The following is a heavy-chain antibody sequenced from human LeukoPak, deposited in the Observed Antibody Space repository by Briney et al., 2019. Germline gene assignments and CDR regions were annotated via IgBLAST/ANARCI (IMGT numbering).Heavy chain of an antibody. V-gene: IGHV3-53*01. CDR3: ARSSPLKNGMDV. J-gene: IGHJ6*02. Sequence: GGSLRLSCAASGFTVSSNYMSWVRQAPGKGLEWVSVIYSGGSTYYADSVKGRFTISRDNAKNSLYLQMNSLRAEDTAVYYCARSSPLKNGMDVWGQGTTVTVSS. CDR2: IYSGGST. CDR1: GFTVSSNY.